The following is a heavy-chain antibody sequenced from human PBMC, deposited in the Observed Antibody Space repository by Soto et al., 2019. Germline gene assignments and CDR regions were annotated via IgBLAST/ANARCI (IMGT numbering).Heavy chain of an antibody. CDR2: IHYRGRT. CDR3: ARSYYNSLTGYYN. D-gene: IGHD3-9*01. CDR1: DGFFSGYS. J-gene: IGHJ4*02. Sequence: SETLSLTCGVNDGFFSGYSWTWIRQSPGKGLEWIGEIHYRGRTTYNPYLKSRATIEIDTSKSQFTLTRRSVTAADTALYYCARSYYNSLTGYYNWGQGTQVTVYS. V-gene: IGHV4-34*01.